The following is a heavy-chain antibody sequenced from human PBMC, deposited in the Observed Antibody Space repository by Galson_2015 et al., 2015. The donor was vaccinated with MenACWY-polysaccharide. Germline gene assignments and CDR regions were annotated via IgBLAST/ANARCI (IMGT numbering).Heavy chain of an antibody. Sequence: SLRLSCAASGFTVSSNYMSWVRQAPGKGLEWVSVIYSGGSTYYADSVKGRFTISRDNSKNTLYLQMNSLRAEDTAVYYCAKDPLDITMIVGAFDIWGQGTMVTVSS. CDR2: IYSGGST. J-gene: IGHJ3*02. CDR3: AKDPLDITMIVGAFDI. CDR1: GFTVSSNY. D-gene: IGHD3-22*01. V-gene: IGHV3-53*01.